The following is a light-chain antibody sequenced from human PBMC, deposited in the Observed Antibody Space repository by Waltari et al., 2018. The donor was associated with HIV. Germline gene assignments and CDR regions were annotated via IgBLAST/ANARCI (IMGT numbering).Light chain of an antibody. CDR1: TSDVGTYSL. V-gene: IGLV2-23*03. J-gene: IGLJ3*02. Sequence: QSALPQPASVSGSPGQSITIPCTGSTSDVGTYSLVSWYQHHPGKAPKLMIYEGNKRSGGVASRFCGSEWGNTASLTSSVLQADDEADYYWASYTSFSTVLFGGGTKLTVL. CDR3: ASYTSFSTVL. CDR2: EGN.